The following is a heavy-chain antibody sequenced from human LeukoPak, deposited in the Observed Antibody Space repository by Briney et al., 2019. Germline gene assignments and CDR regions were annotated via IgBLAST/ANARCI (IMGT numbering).Heavy chain of an antibody. CDR1: GFTFSSYS. Sequence: GGSLRLSCAASGFTFSSYSMNWVRQAPGKGLEWVSSISSSSSYIYYADSVKGRFTVSRDNYRDSVFLQMDSLRGDDTAVYYCARGDYFDSSGYFYGDLWGQGTLVSVSS. CDR2: ISSSSSYI. V-gene: IGHV3-21*01. J-gene: IGHJ5*02. D-gene: IGHD3-22*01. CDR3: ARGDYFDSSGYFYGDL.